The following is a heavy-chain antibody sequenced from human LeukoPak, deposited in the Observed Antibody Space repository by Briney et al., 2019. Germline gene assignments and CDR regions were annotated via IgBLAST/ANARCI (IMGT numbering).Heavy chain of an antibody. J-gene: IGHJ3*02. CDR1: GGSISSYY. V-gene: IGHV4-59*01. CDR3: ARLHRGEEAFDI. Sequence: SETLSLTCTVSGGSISSYYWSWIRQPPGKGLEWIGYFYYSGSTNYNPSLKSRDTISLDTSKNQFSLKLTSVTAADTAVYYCARLHRGEEAFDIWGQGTMVTVSS. CDR2: FYYSGST.